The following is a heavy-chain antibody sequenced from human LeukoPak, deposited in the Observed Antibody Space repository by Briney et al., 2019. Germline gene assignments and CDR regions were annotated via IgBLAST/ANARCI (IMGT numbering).Heavy chain of an antibody. CDR1: GGSISNYY. CDR3: ARDYYDSGSYPFDY. Sequence: SETLSLTCSVSGGSISNYYWSWLRQPAGKGLEWIGRIYPSGSTNYNPSLKSRVTMSIDTSKNQFSLKLSSVTAADTAVYYCARDYYDSGSYPFDYWGQGTLVTVSS. J-gene: IGHJ4*02. CDR2: IYPSGST. V-gene: IGHV4-4*07. D-gene: IGHD3-10*01.